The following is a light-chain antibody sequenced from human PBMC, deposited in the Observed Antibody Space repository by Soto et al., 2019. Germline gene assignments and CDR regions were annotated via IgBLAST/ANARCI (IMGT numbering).Light chain of an antibody. J-gene: IGKJ1*01. CDR3: QQYNDWWT. CDR1: QSVSNN. V-gene: IGKV3-15*01. CDR2: GAS. Sequence: EIVMTQSPATLSVSPGESATLSCRASQSVSNNLTWYQQKPGQPPRLLIYGASTRATGVPGRFSGSGSGTEFTLTISSLQSEDFAVYYCQQYNDWWTFGQGTMVDI.